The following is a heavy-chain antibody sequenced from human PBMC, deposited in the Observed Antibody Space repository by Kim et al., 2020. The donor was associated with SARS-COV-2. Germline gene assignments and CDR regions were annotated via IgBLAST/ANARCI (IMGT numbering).Heavy chain of an antibody. CDR3: ARDLLVGATSYGMDV. CDR2: IWYDGINK. CDR1: GLTFSSYG. V-gene: IGHV3-33*01. Sequence: GGSLRLSCAASGLTFSSYGMHWVRQAPGKGLEGGAVIWYDGINKYYADSVKGRFTISRDNSKNTLYLQMNSLRAEDTAVYYCARDLLVGATSYGMDVWGQGTTVTVSS. J-gene: IGHJ6*02. D-gene: IGHD1-26*01.